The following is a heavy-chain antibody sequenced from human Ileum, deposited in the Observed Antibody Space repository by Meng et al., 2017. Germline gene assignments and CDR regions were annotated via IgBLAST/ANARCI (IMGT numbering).Heavy chain of an antibody. V-gene: IGHV4-59*08. CDR3: ARQTATYPSNWFDP. D-gene: IGHD2-21*02. CDR1: GDSLIAYN. Sequence: QVLLQESGPGLVKPSLTLSLTCSVSGDSLIAYNWNWIRQAPGMGLGWLGYVYDGEAPNYNPSLQSRLTISMDKSANQFSLRLNSVTAADTAVYYCARQTATYPSNWFDPWGQGILVTVSS. CDR2: VYDGEAP. J-gene: IGHJ5*02.